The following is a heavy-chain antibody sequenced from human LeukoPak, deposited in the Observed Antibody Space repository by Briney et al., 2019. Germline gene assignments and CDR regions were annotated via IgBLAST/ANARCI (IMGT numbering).Heavy chain of an antibody. J-gene: IGHJ5*02. V-gene: IGHV4-39*01. Sequence: SETLSLTCTVSGGSISSSSYYWGWIRQPPGKGLEWIGSIYYSGSTYYNPSLKSRVTISVDTSKNQFSLKLSSVTAADTAVYYCARQSTYSNYRFDPWGQGTLVTLSS. D-gene: IGHD4-11*01. CDR1: GGSISSSSYY. CDR3: ARQSTYSNYRFDP. CDR2: IYYSGST.